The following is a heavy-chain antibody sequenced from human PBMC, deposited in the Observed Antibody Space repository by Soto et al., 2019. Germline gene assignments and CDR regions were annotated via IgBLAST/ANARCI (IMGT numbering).Heavy chain of an antibody. CDR1: GFSFISYS. J-gene: IGHJ4*02. Sequence: EVLLEESGGGLVQPGGSLRLSCAASGFSFISYSMNWVRETPGKGLEWISYISSSRSTIYYADSVKGRFTISRDSAKNSLSLPTNRLRVQYPAVYYWARDHGGGYGVYAFEYWGQGTLVTVSP. CDR2: ISSSRSTI. CDR3: ARDHGGGYGVYAFEY. D-gene: IGHD4-17*01. V-gene: IGHV3-48*01.